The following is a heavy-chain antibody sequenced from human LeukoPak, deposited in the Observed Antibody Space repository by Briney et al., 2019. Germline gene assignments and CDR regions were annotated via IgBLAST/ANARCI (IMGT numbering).Heavy chain of an antibody. V-gene: IGHV1-18*01. J-gene: IGHJ4*02. CDR1: GYTFTNYG. D-gene: IGHD2-15*01. Sequence: ASVTVSCKASGYTFTNYGISWVRQAPGQGLEWMGWISAYNGNTNYAQKLQGRVTMTTDTSTSTAYMELRSLRSDDTAVYYCARDVGYCSGGSCYSYFDYWGQGTLVTVSS. CDR2: ISAYNGNT. CDR3: ARDVGYCSGGSCYSYFDY.